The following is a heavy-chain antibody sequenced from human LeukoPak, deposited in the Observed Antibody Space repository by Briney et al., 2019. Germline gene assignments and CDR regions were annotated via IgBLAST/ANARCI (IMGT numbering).Heavy chain of an antibody. CDR3: ARDRGNYFDY. CDR2: ILSSGST. Sequence: SETLSLTCTVSSGSINNYYWSWIRQTPGKGLEWIGYILSSGSTNYNPSVKSRVTISVDTSKNQFSLKLSSVTAADTAVYYCARDRGNYFDYWGQGTLVTVSS. J-gene: IGHJ4*02. V-gene: IGHV4-59*01. D-gene: IGHD6-13*01. CDR1: SGSINNYY.